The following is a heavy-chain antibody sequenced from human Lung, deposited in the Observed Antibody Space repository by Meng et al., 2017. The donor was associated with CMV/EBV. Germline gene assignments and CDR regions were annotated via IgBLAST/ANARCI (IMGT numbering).Heavy chain of an antibody. CDR3: AREGPDYNSSYFDY. Sequence: QVQLVEAGGGGARPGRPLRLSCAASGFTFRTYAMHWVRQAPGKGLEWMTIISYDGNNKYADSVKGRFTISRDNSKNTLYLQMNSLRTEDTAVYYCAREGPDYNSSYFDYWGQGTLVTVSS. CDR2: ISYDGNN. D-gene: IGHD2/OR15-2a*01. CDR1: GFTFRTYA. V-gene: IGHV3-30-3*01. J-gene: IGHJ4*02.